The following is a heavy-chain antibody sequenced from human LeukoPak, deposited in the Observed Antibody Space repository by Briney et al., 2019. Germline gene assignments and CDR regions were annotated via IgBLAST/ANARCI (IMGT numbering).Heavy chain of an antibody. D-gene: IGHD3/OR15-3a*01. J-gene: IGHJ4*02. CDR1: GYSFTSYW. Sequence: GESLKISCKGSGYSFTSYWISWVRQMPGKGLEWMGRIDPSDSYTNYSPSFQGHVTISPDKSISTAYLQWSSLKASDTAMYYCASPVGTGGKELCYFDYWGQGTLVTVSS. CDR3: ASPVGTGGKELCYFDY. V-gene: IGHV5-10-1*01. CDR2: IDPSDSYT.